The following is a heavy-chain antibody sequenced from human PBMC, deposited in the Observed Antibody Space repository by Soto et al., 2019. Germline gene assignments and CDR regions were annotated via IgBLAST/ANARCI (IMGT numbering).Heavy chain of an antibody. J-gene: IGHJ4*02. CDR1: GGSVYDFY. D-gene: IGHD3-9*01. V-gene: IGHV4-59*02. CDR3: ARGHGIYVRFDF. CDR2: IYNTGTT. Sequence: KPSETLSLTCSVSGGSVYDFYWNWLRQSPGKGLEWIGNIYNTGTTNYNPSLRSRATISIDTSKNQFSLHLKSVTAADSAMYFCARGHGIYVRFDFWGQGALVTVSS.